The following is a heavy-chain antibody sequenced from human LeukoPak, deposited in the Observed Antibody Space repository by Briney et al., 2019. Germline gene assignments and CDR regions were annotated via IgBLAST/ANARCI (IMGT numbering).Heavy chain of an antibody. CDR2: ISATGVST. CDR3: ANGERPPGRFDY. Sequence: GGSLRLSCAASGFTFSSYAMGWVRQAPGKGLEWVSSISATGVSTYFAASVRGRFTISRDNSKNTLYLQMNSLRAEDTAVYYCANGERPPGRFDYWGQGTLVTVSS. V-gene: IGHV3-23*01. CDR1: GFTFSSYA. D-gene: IGHD7-27*01. J-gene: IGHJ4*02.